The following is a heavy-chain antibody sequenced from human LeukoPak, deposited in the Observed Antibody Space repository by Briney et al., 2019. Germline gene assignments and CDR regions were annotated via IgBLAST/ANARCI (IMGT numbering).Heavy chain of an antibody. CDR2: ISGNGGRT. V-gene: IGHV3-23*01. J-gene: IGHJ4*02. Sequence: GGSLRLSCTDPGFTFHSYVMTWVRQAPGKGLEWVSGISGNGGRTHYADSVKGRFTISRDNAKNSLYLQMNSLRAEDTALYYCVRTVGAPDYWGQGTLVTVSS. CDR1: GFTFHSYV. D-gene: IGHD1-26*01. CDR3: VRTVGAPDY.